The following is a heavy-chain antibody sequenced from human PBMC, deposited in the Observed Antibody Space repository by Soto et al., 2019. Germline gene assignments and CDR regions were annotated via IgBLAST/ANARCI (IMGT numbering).Heavy chain of an antibody. CDR3: ARHVGSYWYFDL. D-gene: IGHD1-26*01. V-gene: IGHV1-18*01. J-gene: IGHJ2*01. CDR1: GYTFTSYG. CDR2: ISAYNGNT. Sequence: ASVKVSCKASGYTFTSYGISWVRQAPGQGLEWMGWISAYNGNTNYAQKLQGRFTISTDNSKDTLYLQMNSLRVDDTAMYYCARHVGSYWYFDLWGRGTLVTSPQ.